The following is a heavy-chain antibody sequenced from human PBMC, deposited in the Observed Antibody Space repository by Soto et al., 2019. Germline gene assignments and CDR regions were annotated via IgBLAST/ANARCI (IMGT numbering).Heavy chain of an antibody. Sequence: EVQLVESGGGLVKPGGSLRLSCAASGFTFSNAWMSWVRQPPGKGLEWVGRIKSKTDGGTTDYVAPVKGRFIISRDDSKNMGYLQMNSLKTEDTAMYYCTTGQVAGTRDYWGQGTLVTVSA. CDR1: GFTFSNAW. V-gene: IGHV3-15*01. CDR3: TTGQVAGTRDY. J-gene: IGHJ4*02. CDR2: IKSKTDGGTT. D-gene: IGHD6-19*01.